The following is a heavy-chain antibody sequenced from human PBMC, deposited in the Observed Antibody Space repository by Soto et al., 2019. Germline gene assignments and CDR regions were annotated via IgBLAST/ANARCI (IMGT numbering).Heavy chain of an antibody. Sequence: QVQLVQSGAEVKKPGSSVKVSCKAPGGTFSSYAINWVRQAPGQGLEWMGGIIPIFGAANYAQKFQGRVTSTADESTNTAYMVLGSLRSEDTAVYYCARGAWYYDSSGYSYRAFDIWGQGTMVTVSS. CDR1: GGTFSSYA. J-gene: IGHJ3*02. V-gene: IGHV1-69*01. CDR2: IIPIFGAA. D-gene: IGHD3-22*01. CDR3: ARGAWYYDSSGYSYRAFDI.